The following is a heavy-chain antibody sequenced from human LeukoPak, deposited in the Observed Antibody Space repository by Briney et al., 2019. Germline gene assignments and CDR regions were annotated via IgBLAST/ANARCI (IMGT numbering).Heavy chain of an antibody. CDR3: ARTHDFWSGYYGY. CDR1: GGSISSYY. D-gene: IGHD3-3*01. J-gene: IGHJ4*02. V-gene: IGHV4-38-2*02. Sequence: SETLSLTCTVSGGSISSYYWGWIRQPPGKGLEWIGSIYHSGSTYYNPSLKSRVTISVDTSKNQFSLKLSSVTAADTAVYYCARTHDFWSGYYGYWGQGTLVTVSS. CDR2: IYHSGST.